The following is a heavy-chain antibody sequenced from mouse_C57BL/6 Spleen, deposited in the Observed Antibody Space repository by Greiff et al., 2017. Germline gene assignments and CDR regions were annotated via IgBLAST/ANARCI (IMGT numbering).Heavy chain of an antibody. D-gene: IGHD1-1*01. Sequence: QVQLQQPGAELVRPGTSVKLSCKASGYTFTSYWMHWVKQRPGQGLEWIGVIDPSDSYTNYNQKFKGNATLTVDTSSSTAYMQLSSLTSEDSAVYYCARSTTVPYFDVWGTGTTVTVSS. V-gene: IGHV1-59*01. J-gene: IGHJ1*03. CDR2: IDPSDSYT. CDR3: ARSTTVPYFDV. CDR1: GYTFTSYW.